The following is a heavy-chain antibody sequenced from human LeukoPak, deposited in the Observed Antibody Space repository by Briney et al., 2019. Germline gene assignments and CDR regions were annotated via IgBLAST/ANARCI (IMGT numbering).Heavy chain of an antibody. Sequence: GGSLRLSCAASGFTFSSYGMHWVRQAPGKGLEWVAVIWYDGSNKYYADSVKGRFTISRDNSKNTLYLQMNSLRAEDTAVYYCAREDGYNQVDYWGQGTLVTVSS. J-gene: IGHJ4*02. V-gene: IGHV3-33*01. CDR3: AREDGYNQVDY. CDR1: GFTFSSYG. CDR2: IWYDGSNK. D-gene: IGHD5-24*01.